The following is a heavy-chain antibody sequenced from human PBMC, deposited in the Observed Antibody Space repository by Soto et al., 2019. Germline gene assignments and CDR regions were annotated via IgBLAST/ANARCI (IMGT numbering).Heavy chain of an antibody. CDR2: IYYSGST. Sequence: QLQLQESGPGLVKPSETLSLTCTVSGGSINSFYWGWIRQSPGKGLEWIGYIYYSGSTVYNPSLKSRVAISIDTSKTHFSLNLTSVTAADTAVYYCARVKYGSGSYLHTFDYWGQGTLVTVSS. CDR3: ARVKYGSGSYLHTFDY. V-gene: IGHV4-59*01. D-gene: IGHD3-10*01. CDR1: GGSINSFY. J-gene: IGHJ4*02.